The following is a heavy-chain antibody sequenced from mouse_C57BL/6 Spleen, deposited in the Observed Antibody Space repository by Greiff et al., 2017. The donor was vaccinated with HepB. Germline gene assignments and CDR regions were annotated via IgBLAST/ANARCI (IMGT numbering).Heavy chain of an antibody. CDR3: TRGTTVVATNWYFDV. CDR1: GYTFTDYE. Sequence: VQLVESGAELVRPGASVTLSCKASGYTFTDYEMHWVKQTPVNGLEWIGAIDPETGGTAYNQKFKGKAILTADKSSSTAYMEIRSLTTEDSAVYYCTRGTTVVATNWYFDVWGTGTTVTVSS. V-gene: IGHV1-15*01. D-gene: IGHD1-1*01. J-gene: IGHJ1*03. CDR2: IDPETGGT.